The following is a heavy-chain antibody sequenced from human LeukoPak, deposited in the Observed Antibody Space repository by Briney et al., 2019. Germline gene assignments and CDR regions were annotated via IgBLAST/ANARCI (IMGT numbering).Heavy chain of an antibody. V-gene: IGHV3-20*04. CDR1: GFTFSSYG. Sequence: GGSLRLSCAASGFTFSSYGMSWVRQAPGKGLEWVSGINWNGGSTGYADSVKGRFTISRDNAKNSLYLQMNSLRAEDTALYYCARIAAAGIPTLYYYYYMDVWGKGTTVTVSS. J-gene: IGHJ6*03. D-gene: IGHD6-13*01. CDR2: INWNGGST. CDR3: ARIAAAGIPTLYYYYYMDV.